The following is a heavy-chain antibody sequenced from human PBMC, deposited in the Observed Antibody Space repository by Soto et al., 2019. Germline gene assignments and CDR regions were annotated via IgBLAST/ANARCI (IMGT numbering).Heavy chain of an antibody. J-gene: IGHJ4*02. Sequence: QVQLVESGGGVVQPGRSLRVSCEASGFTFSHYAMHWVRQAPGKGLEWVAVVSYDGTKQFYADSVKGRFTISRDSSKSTLYLQMNNLRDEDTAVYYCARDRVYYYDSSGYYNFDFWGQGTLVTVSS. CDR1: GFTFSHYA. V-gene: IGHV3-30-3*01. D-gene: IGHD3-22*01. CDR3: ARDRVYYYDSSGYYNFDF. CDR2: VSYDGTKQ.